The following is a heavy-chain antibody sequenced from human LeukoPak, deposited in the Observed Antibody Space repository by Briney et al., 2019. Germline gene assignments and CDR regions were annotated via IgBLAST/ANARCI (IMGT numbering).Heavy chain of an antibody. J-gene: IGHJ4*02. CDR2: ISGGGDST. Sequence: GGSLGLSCAASGFTFSSYAMSWVRQAPGKGLEWVSAISGGGDSTYFADSVKGRFTISRDNSKNTLYLQMSTLGAEDTAVYYCAKGSSSWYPFDYWGQGTLVTVSS. CDR3: AKGSSSWYPFDY. CDR1: GFTFSSYA. V-gene: IGHV3-23*01. D-gene: IGHD6-13*01.